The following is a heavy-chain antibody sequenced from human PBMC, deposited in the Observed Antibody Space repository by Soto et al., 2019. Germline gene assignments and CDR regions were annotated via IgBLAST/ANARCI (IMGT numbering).Heavy chain of an antibody. D-gene: IGHD3-22*01. Sequence: VQLGESGGGVVQPGWSLRLSCAASGFTFSSYGMHWVRQAPGKGLEWVAVISYDGSNKYYADSVKGRFTISRDNSKNTLYLQMNSLRAEDTAVYYCAKDYYDSSGPEMDYYYGMDVWGQGTTVTVSS. CDR2: ISYDGSNK. J-gene: IGHJ6*02. CDR3: AKDYYDSSGPEMDYYYGMDV. V-gene: IGHV3-30*18. CDR1: GFTFSSYG.